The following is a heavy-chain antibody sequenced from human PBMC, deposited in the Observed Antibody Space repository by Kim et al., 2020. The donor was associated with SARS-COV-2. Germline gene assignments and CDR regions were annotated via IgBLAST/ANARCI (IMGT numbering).Heavy chain of an antibody. CDR1: GYSFTSYW. J-gene: IGHJ6*02. V-gene: IGHV5-51*01. CDR2: IYPGDSDT. Sequence: GESLKISCKGSGYSFTSYWIGWVRQMPGKGLEWMGIIYPGDSDTRYSPSFQGQVTISADKSISTAYLQWSSLKASDTAMYYCARRSFEYSSGWYHYYGMDVWGQGTTVTVSS. D-gene: IGHD6-19*01. CDR3: ARRSFEYSSGWYHYYGMDV.